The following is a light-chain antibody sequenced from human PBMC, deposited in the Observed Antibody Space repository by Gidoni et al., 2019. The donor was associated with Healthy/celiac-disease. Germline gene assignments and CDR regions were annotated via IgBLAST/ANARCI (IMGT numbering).Light chain of an antibody. J-gene: IGKJ3*01. Sequence: DIQMTQSPSSLSASVGDRVTITCRASQSISSYLNWYQQKPGKAPKLLIYAASSLQSGVPSRFSGSGSGTDFTLTISSLQPEDFATYYCQQSYSTGGVTFGPGTKVEIK. CDR1: QSISSY. CDR3: QQSYSTGGVT. V-gene: IGKV1-39*01. CDR2: AAS.